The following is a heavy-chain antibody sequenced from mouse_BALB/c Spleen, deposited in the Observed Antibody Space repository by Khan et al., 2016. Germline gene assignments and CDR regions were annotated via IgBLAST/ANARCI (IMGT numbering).Heavy chain of an antibody. CDR1: GYTFTSYW. CDR3: ASGCYGNYVLAY. V-gene: IGHV1-87*01. D-gene: IGHD2-1*01. Sequence: QVRLQQSGAELARPGASVKLSCKASGYTFTSYWMQWVKQRPGQGLQWIGTIYPGDGDTRYTQKFKGKATLTADKSSSTAYMQLSSLASEDSAVYCCASGCYGNYVLAYWGQGTLVTVSA. J-gene: IGHJ3*01. CDR2: IYPGDGDT.